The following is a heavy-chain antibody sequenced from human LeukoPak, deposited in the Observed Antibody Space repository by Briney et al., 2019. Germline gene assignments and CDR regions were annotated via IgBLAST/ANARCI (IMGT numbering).Heavy chain of an antibody. CDR1: GGSFSGYY. CDR3: ARGLNYDILTGWTYYYYMDV. V-gene: IGHV4-34*01. D-gene: IGHD3-9*01. CDR2: INHSGST. J-gene: IGHJ6*03. Sequence: SETLSLTCAVYGGSFSGYYWSWIRQPPGKGLEWIGEINHSGSTNYNPSLKSRVTISVDTSKNQFSLKLSSVTAADTAVYYCARGLNYDILTGWTYYYYMDVCGKGTTVTVSS.